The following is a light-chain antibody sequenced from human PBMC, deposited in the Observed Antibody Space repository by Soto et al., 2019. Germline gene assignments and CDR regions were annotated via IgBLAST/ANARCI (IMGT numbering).Light chain of an antibody. CDR3: VQGTHWPIT. CDR1: RSLVYSDGNTS. Sequence: DVVMTQSPLSLPVTLGQPASISCRSSRSLVYSDGNTSLKWFQQRPGQSPRRLIYKVSNRDSGVPARFSGSGSGTDFTLKISRVEAEDVGVYYCVQGTHWPITFGQGTRLEI. CDR2: KVS. V-gene: IGKV2-30*01. J-gene: IGKJ5*01.